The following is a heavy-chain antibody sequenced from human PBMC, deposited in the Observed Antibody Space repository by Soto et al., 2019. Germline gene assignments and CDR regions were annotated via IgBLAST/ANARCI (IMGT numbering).Heavy chain of an antibody. CDR3: VRDRRIWFDP. Sequence: QVQLQESGPGLVKPSQTLSLTCTVSGASVNGPHYYWTWIRQNPEKGLEWIGYIYYSGATFYNPSLESRITISLDTSKNQFSLDLFSVTAADTAVYYCVRDRRIWFDPWGQGILVTVSS. CDR1: GASVNGPHYY. J-gene: IGHJ5*02. V-gene: IGHV4-31*03. CDR2: IYYSGAT.